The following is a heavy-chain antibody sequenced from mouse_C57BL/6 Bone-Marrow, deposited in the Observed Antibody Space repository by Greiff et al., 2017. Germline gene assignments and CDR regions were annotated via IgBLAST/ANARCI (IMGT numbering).Heavy chain of an antibody. D-gene: IGHD2-3*01. V-gene: IGHV7-3*01. CDR3: ARYYDY. CDR1: GFTFTDYY. CDR2: IRNKANGYTT. J-gene: IGHJ3*01. Sequence: EVQRVESGGGLVQPGGSLCLSCAASGFTFTDYYMSWVRQPPGKALEWLGFIRNKANGYTTEYSASVKGRFTISRDNSQSILYLQMNALRAEDSATYYCARYYDYWGQGTLVTVSA.